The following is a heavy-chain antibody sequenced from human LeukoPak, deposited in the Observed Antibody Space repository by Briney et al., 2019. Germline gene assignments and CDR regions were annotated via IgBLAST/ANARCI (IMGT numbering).Heavy chain of an antibody. Sequence: ASVKVSCKVSGYTLTELSMHWVRQAPGKGLEWMGGFDPEDGETIYAQKFQGRVTMTEDTSTDTAYMELSSLRSEDTAVYYCTTDRRCSSTSCFDYWGQGTLVTVSS. J-gene: IGHJ4*02. D-gene: IGHD2-2*01. V-gene: IGHV1-24*01. CDR3: TTDRRCSSTSCFDY. CDR1: GYTLTELS. CDR2: FDPEDGET.